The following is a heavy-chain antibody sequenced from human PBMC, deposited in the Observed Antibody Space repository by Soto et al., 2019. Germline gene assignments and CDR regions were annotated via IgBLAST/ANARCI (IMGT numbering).Heavy chain of an antibody. V-gene: IGHV3-23*01. J-gene: IGHJ3*02. D-gene: IGHD2-15*01. CDR3: AKPAYIVVVVAAFDI. Sequence: EVQLLESGGGLVQPGGSLRLSCAASGFTFSSYAMSWVRQAPGKGLEWVSAISGSGGSTYYADSVQGRFTISRDNSNNTLYLQRNSLRAEDTAVYYCAKPAYIVVVVAAFDIWGQGTMVTVSS. CDR1: GFTFSSYA. CDR2: ISGSGGST.